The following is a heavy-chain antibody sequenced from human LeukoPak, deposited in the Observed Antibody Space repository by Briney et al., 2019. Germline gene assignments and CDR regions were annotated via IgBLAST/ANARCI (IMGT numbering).Heavy chain of an antibody. D-gene: IGHD3-10*01. J-gene: IGHJ4*02. CDR2: ISYDGSNK. CDR3: AKDLGYIDY. Sequence: GRSLRLSCAASGFMFSSYAMHWVRQAPGKGLEWVALISYDGSNKYYADSVKGRFTISRDNSKNTLYLQMNSLRAEDTAVYYCAKDLGYIDYWGQGTLVTVSS. CDR1: GFMFSSYA. V-gene: IGHV3-30*18.